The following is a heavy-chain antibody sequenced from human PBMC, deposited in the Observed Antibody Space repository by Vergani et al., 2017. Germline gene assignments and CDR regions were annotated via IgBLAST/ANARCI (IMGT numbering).Heavy chain of an antibody. Sequence: VQLLESGGGLVQPGGSLRLSCAASGFTFSSYAMSWVRQAPGKGLEWVSAISGSGGSTYYADSVKGRFTISRDNAKNSLYLQMNSLRAEDTAVYYCARVVLVPAAVLGYNWFDPWGQGTLVTVSS. D-gene: IGHD2-2*01. V-gene: IGHV3-23*01. CDR1: GFTFSSYA. CDR2: ISGSGGST. CDR3: ARVVLVPAAVLGYNWFDP. J-gene: IGHJ5*02.